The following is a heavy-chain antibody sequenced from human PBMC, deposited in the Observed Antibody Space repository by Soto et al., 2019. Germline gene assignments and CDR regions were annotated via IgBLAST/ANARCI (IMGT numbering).Heavy chain of an antibody. J-gene: IGHJ5*02. Sequence: SETLSLTCTVCGGSISSGDYYWSWIRHPPGKALEWIGYIYYSGSTYYNPSLMSRVTISVDTSNNQFSLKLSSVTAADTAVYYCARLLRMVYANEAWFDPWGQGTQVTVSS. CDR2: IYYSGST. D-gene: IGHD2-8*01. CDR1: GGSISSGDYY. CDR3: ARLLRMVYANEAWFDP. V-gene: IGHV4-30-4*01.